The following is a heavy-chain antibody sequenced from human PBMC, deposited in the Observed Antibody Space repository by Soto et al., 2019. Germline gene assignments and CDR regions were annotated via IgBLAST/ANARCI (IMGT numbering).Heavy chain of an antibody. D-gene: IGHD2-8*01. V-gene: IGHV1-18*01. CDR2: ISTYNGNT. CDR3: ARDPYHVLMVNAPNLYGMDV. Sequence: ASVKVYRKASGYSFTTYDSSCVRQTPGQGLEWMGRISTYNGNTNYPQSLQGRLTLTTDTSTTTAYMELRSLRSDDTAVYYCARDPYHVLMVNAPNLYGMDVWGQGTTVTVSS. CDR1: GYSFTTYD. J-gene: IGHJ6*02.